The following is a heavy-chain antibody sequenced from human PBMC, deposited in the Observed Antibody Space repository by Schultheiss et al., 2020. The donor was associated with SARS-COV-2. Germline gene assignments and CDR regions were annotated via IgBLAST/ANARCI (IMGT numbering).Heavy chain of an antibody. CDR3: ARLEAYWVRAANDPFDN. CDR2: IYPGDSDT. CDR1: GYSFTSYW. J-gene: IGHJ3*02. D-gene: IGHD2-8*02. Sequence: GGSLRLSCKGSGYSFTSYWISWVRQMPGKGLEWMGIIYPGDSDTRYSPSFQGQVTISADKSISTAYLQWSSLKASDTAMYYCARLEAYWVRAANDPFDNWGQGTMVAVSS. V-gene: IGHV5-51*01.